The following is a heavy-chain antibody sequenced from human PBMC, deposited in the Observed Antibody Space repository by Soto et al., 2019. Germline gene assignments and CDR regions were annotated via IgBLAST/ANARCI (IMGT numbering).Heavy chain of an antibody. J-gene: IGHJ4*02. D-gene: IGHD3-10*01. CDR2: ILHTGGT. V-gene: IGHV4-30-2*01. CDR3: ARLQFGEGFDY. Sequence: SETLSLTCAVSGGSISGGGFSWSWIRQPPGKGLEWIGYILHTGGTQYNPSLKSRVSMSVDKSKNQFSLHLTSVTAADTAVYFCARLQFGEGFDYWGQGALVTIST. CDR1: GGSISGGGFS.